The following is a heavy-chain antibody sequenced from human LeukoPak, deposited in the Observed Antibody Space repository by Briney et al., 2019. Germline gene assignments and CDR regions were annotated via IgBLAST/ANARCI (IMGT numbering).Heavy chain of an antibody. D-gene: IGHD2-15*01. CDR1: GGSFSGQF. Sequence: KASETLSLTCAVSGGSFSGQFWSWIRQAPGKGLEWLGDIDYSGITNYNPSLKSRLTISIDTSNNQFSLILKSVTAADTAVYYCARGLGYCSGGSCAGDYWGQGTLVTVSS. V-gene: IGHV4-34*01. J-gene: IGHJ4*02. CDR3: ARGLGYCSGGSCAGDY. CDR2: IDYSGIT.